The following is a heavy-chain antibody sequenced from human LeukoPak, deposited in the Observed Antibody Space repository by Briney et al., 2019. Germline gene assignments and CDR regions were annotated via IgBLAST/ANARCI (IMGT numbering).Heavy chain of an antibody. CDR1: GFTFSTYA. V-gene: IGHV3-23*01. CDR2: ISGSADST. D-gene: IGHD1-7*01. CDR3: AKDRARGGTTDFDY. Sequence: GGSLRLSCAASGFTFSTYAMSWVRQASGKGLEWVSAISGSADSTYYADSVKGQFAISRDNSKNTLYLQMNSLRAEDTAVYFCAKDRARGGTTDFDYWGQGTLVTVSS. J-gene: IGHJ4*02.